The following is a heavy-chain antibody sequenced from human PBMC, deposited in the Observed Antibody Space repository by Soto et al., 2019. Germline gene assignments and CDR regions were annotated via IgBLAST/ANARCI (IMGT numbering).Heavy chain of an antibody. D-gene: IGHD4-17*01. Sequence: SGPTLVNPTQTLTLTCTFSGFSLSTSGMRVSWIRQPPGKALEWLARIDWDDDKLYSTSLKTRLTISKDTSSNQVVLTITNIDPGDSATYFCAHAGDYDLLTFDHWGPGTLVTVSS. CDR1: GFSLSTSGMR. V-gene: IGHV2-70*04. J-gene: IGHJ4*02. CDR2: IDWDDDK. CDR3: AHAGDYDLLTFDH.